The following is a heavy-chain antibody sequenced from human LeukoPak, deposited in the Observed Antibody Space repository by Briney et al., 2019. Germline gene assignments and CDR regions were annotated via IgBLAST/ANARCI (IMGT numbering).Heavy chain of an antibody. CDR3: AKDESPTYYYDSSGYEPFDY. J-gene: IGHJ4*02. V-gene: IGHV3-23*01. D-gene: IGHD3-22*01. Sequence: GGSLRLSCAASGFTFSSYGMSWVRQAPGKGLEGVSAISGSGGSTYYADSVKGRFTISRDNSKNTLYLQMNSLRAEDTAVYYCAKDESPTYYYDSSGYEPFDYWGQGTLVTVSS. CDR2: ISGSGGST. CDR1: GFTFSSYG.